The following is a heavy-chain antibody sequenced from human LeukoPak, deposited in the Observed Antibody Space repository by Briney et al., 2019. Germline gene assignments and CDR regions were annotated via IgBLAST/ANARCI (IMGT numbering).Heavy chain of an antibody. CDR1: GYTFTTYP. J-gene: IGHJ4*02. CDR3: ASDREPATSYYFDY. Sequence: ASVKVSCKASGYTFTTYPIHWVRQAPGQRFEWMGWINAGNGQTKYSQKFHDRVTITRDTSASTAYLELGSLKSEDTAVYCCASDREPATSYYFDYWGQGTLVTVSS. V-gene: IGHV1-3*01. D-gene: IGHD6-25*01. CDR2: INAGNGQT.